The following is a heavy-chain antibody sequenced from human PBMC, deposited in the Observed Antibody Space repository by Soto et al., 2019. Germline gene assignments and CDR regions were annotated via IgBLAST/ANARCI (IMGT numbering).Heavy chain of an antibody. V-gene: IGHV1-2*04. Sequence: GASVKVSCKASGDTFAGCSMHWVRQAPAQGLEWMGWINPNSGGTNYAQKFQGWVTMTRDTSISTAYMELSSLRSDDTAVYYCSRELGGVSYSYYGLAVWRKGTTVRVSS. CDR2: INPNSGGT. CDR3: SRELGGVSYSYYGLAV. CDR1: GDTFAGCS. D-gene: IGHD6-25*01. J-gene: IGHJ6*04.